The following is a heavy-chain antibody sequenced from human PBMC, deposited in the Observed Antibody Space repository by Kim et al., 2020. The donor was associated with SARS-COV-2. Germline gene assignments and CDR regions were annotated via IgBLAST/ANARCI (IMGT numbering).Heavy chain of an antibody. CDR2: INVGNGNT. D-gene: IGHD1-26*01. V-gene: IGHV1-3*01. CDR3: ARGLHGDY. J-gene: IGHJ4*02. Sequence: ASVKVSCKTSGYTFTATGIHWVRQAPGQRLEWMGWINVGNGNTRSSQNFQGRVTITSDRSASSTYMELSSLTPEDSAVYYCARGLHGDYWGQGTLVTVSS. CDR1: GYTFTATG.